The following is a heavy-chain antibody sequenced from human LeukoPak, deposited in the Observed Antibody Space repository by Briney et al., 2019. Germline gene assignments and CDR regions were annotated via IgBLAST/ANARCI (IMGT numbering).Heavy chain of an antibody. J-gene: IGHJ4*02. V-gene: IGHV3-15*01. D-gene: IGHD3-3*01. CDR2: IKSKTDDGTT. CDR1: GFTFYNAW. Sequence: PGGSLRLSCAASGFTFYNAWMHWVRQAPGKGLEWVGRIKSKTDDGTTDYAAPVKGRFTISRDDSKNTLYLQMNSLKTEDTAVYYCTTSSYDFWSGYSYPDYWGQGTLVTVSS. CDR3: TTSSYDFWSGYSYPDY.